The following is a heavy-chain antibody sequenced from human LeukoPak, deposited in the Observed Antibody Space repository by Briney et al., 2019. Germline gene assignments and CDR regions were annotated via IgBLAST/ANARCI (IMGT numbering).Heavy chain of an antibody. CDR2: IYYSGNT. D-gene: IGHD1-14*01. CDR3: ARYTSQIDY. CDR1: GGSISSSSYY. V-gene: IGHV4-39*07. Sequence: SETLSLTCTVSGGSISSSSYYWGWIRQPPGKGLEWIGSIYYSGNTYYNPSLKSRVTISLDTSKNQFSLMLTSVTAADTAVYYCARYTSQIDYWGQGTLATVSS. J-gene: IGHJ4*02.